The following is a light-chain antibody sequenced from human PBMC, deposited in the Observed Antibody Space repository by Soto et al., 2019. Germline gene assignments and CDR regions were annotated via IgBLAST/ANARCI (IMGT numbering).Light chain of an antibody. CDR2: GAS. V-gene: IGKV3-15*01. Sequence: EILMTQSPATLSVSPGERATLSCRASQSVSSYLAWYQQKPGQAPRLLIYGASTRATGIPARFSGSGSGTEFTLTISSLQSEDFAVYYCQQYNKWPPRTFGQGTKVDIK. J-gene: IGKJ1*01. CDR1: QSVSSY. CDR3: QQYNKWPPRT.